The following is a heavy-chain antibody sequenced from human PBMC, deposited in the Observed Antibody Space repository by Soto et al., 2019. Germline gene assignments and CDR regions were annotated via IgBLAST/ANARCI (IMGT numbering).Heavy chain of an antibody. D-gene: IGHD4-17*01. CDR3: ARGLPTVTTFDY. J-gene: IGHJ4*02. CDR2: IYHSGST. Sequence: SETLSLTCAVSGGSISSGGYSWSWIRQPPGKGLEWIGYIYHSGSTYYNPSLKSRVTISVDRSKNQFSLKLSSVTAADTAVYYCARGLPTVTTFDYWGQGTLVTVSS. CDR1: GGSISSGGYS. V-gene: IGHV4-30-2*01.